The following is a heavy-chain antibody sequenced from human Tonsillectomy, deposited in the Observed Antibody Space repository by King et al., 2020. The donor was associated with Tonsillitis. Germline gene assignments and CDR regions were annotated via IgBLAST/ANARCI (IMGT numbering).Heavy chain of an antibody. V-gene: IGHV4-61*01. CDR2: IYYSGST. CDR1: GGSVSSGSNY. CDR3: ARDLYSSGWYYFDN. Sequence: QLQESGPGLVKPSETLSLTCTVSGGSVSSGSNYWSWIRQPPGKGLEWIGYIYYSGSTNYNPSLKSRVTISVDTSKNQFSLKLSSVTAADTAVYYCARDLYSSGWYYFDNWGQGTLVTVSS. D-gene: IGHD6-19*01. J-gene: IGHJ4*02.